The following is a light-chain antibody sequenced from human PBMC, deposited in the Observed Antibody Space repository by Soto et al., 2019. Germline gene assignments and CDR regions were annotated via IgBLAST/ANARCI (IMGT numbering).Light chain of an antibody. J-gene: IGKJ1*01. CDR1: QSVNSKY. CDR2: GAS. Sequence: EIVLTQSPGTLSLSPGERATLSCRASQSVNSKYLAWYQQKPGQAPRLLIYGASSRASGIPDRFSGSASGTFSTIISSREAPDDAAEYYCQQGRTLWTFGQGTRVEIK. V-gene: IGKV3-20*01. CDR3: QQGRTLWT.